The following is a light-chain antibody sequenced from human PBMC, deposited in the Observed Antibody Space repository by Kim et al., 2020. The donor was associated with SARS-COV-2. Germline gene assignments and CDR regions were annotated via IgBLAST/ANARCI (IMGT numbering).Light chain of an antibody. V-gene: IGLV2-14*03. CDR2: DVS. CDR1: SSDVGGYNY. CDR3: SSYTSSSTPYV. J-gene: IGLJ1*01. Sequence: SITISCTGTSSDVGGYNYVSWYQQHAGKAPKLMIYDVSNRPSGVSNRFSGSKSGNTASLTISGLQAEDEADYYCSSYTSSSTPYVFGTGTKVTVL.